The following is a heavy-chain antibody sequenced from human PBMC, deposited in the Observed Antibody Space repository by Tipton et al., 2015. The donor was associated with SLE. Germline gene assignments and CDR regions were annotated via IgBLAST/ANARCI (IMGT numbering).Heavy chain of an antibody. Sequence: TLSLTCAVYGGSFSAYYWSWIRPPPGKGLEWIGEINHSGSTHYNPSLKSRVTISVDTAKNQFSLKLSSVTAADTAVYYCERATVVAAALDYWGQGTLVTVSS. CDR3: ERATVVAAALDY. V-gene: IGHV4-34*01. CDR2: INHSGST. D-gene: IGHD2-15*01. CDR1: GGSFSAYY. J-gene: IGHJ4*02.